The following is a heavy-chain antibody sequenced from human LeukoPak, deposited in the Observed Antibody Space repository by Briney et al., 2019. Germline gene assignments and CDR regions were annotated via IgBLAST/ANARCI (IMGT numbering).Heavy chain of an antibody. Sequence: GASVKVSCKASGYTFTGYYMHWVRQAPGQGLEWMGWINPNSGGTNYAQKFQGRVTMTRDTSISTAYMELSRLRSDDTAVYYCARDFSGSFKGKRGSLDYWGQGTLVTVSS. CDR3: ARDFSGSFKGKRGSLDY. CDR2: INPNSGGT. D-gene: IGHD1-26*01. J-gene: IGHJ4*02. CDR1: GYTFTGYY. V-gene: IGHV1-2*02.